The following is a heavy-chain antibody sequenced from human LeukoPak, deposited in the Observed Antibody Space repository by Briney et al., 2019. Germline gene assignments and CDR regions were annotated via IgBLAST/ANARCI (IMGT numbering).Heavy chain of an antibody. J-gene: IGHJ4*02. CDR2: INYSGNT. Sequence: SETPSLTCTVSGGSISSYNFYWAWVRQSPGKGLEWIGSINYSGNTYFNPSLKSRLTISLDTSKNQFSLRLNSMIAADTAIYFCTIPPPRRSSGWYPFDSWGQGIPVTVSS. D-gene: IGHD6-19*01. V-gene: IGHV4-39*05. CDR1: GGSISSYNFY. CDR3: TIPPPRRSSGWYPFDS.